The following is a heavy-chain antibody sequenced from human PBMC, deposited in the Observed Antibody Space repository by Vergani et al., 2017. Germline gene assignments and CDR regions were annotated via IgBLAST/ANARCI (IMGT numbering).Heavy chain of an antibody. D-gene: IGHD5-12*01. J-gene: IGHJ6*02. V-gene: IGHV3-30*03. CDR3: ARDRVDIVATTTYYYYYYGMDV. CDR1: GFPFSDYG. Sequence: QVQLVESGGGVVQPGRSLRLSCSAAGFPFSDYGVHWVRQAPGKGLEWVSVISYDGNKKNYADSVKGRFTISRHNSKNTLYLQMNSLRAEDTAVYYCARDRVDIVATTTYYYYYYGMDVWGQGTTVTVSS. CDR2: ISYDGNKK.